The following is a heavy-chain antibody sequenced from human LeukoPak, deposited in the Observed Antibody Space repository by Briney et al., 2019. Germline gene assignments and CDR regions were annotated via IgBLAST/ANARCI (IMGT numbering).Heavy chain of an antibody. D-gene: IGHD1-26*01. Sequence: SVKVSCKASGDTFSSYAISWVRQAPGQGLEWMGRIIPILGIANYAQKFQGRVTITADKSTSTAYMELSSLRSEDTAVYYCARASGSYSFDPWGQGTLVTVSS. V-gene: IGHV1-69*04. CDR3: ARASGSYSFDP. CDR1: GDTFSSYA. CDR2: IIPILGIA. J-gene: IGHJ5*02.